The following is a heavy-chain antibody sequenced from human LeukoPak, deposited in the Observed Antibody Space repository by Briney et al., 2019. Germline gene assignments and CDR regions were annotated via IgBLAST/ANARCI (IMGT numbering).Heavy chain of an antibody. CDR2: ISYDGSNK. J-gene: IGHJ4*02. V-gene: IGHV3-30*18. D-gene: IGHD3-3*01. CDR3: AKGALITIFGVVPDY. Sequence: PGRSLRLSCAASGFTFSSYGMHWVRQAPGKGLEWVAVISYDGSNKYYADSVKGRFTISRDNSKNTLYLQMNSLRAEDTAVYYCAKGALITIFGVVPDYWGQGTLVTVSS. CDR1: GFTFSSYG.